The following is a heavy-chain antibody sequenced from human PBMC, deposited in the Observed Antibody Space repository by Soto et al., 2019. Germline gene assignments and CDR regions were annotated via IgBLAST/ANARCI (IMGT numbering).Heavy chain of an antibody. D-gene: IGHD6-13*01. V-gene: IGHV3-23*01. J-gene: IGHJ4*02. CDR2: ISGSGGST. CDR1: GFTFSSYS. Sequence: GGSLRLSCAASGFTFSSYSMSWVRQAPGKGLEWVSAISGSGGSTYYADSVKGRFTISRDNSKNTLYLQMNSLRAEDTAVYYCADLFLSSWYPDFWGQGTLVTVSS. CDR3: ADLFLSSWYPDF.